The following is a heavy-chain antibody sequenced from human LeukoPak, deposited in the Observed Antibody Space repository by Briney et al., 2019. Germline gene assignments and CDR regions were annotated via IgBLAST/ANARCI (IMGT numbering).Heavy chain of an antibody. V-gene: IGHV4-59*01. CDR2: IYYSGST. CDR1: GGSISSYY. D-gene: IGHD1-26*01. Sequence: SETLSLTCTVSGGSISSYYWSWIRQPPGKGLEWIGYIYYSGSTNYNPSLKSRVTISVDTSKNQFSLKLSSVTAADTAVYYCARGPWVGATTHWFDPWGQGTLVTVPS. CDR3: ARGPWVGATTHWFDP. J-gene: IGHJ5*02.